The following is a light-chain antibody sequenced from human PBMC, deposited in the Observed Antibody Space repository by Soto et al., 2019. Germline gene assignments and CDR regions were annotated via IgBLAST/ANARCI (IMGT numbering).Light chain of an antibody. J-gene: IGKJ4*01. Sequence: DIPLTQSPSFLSASLGDRVTITCRASEGLSNFLGWYQQRPGKAPKLLIYAVSTVQSGVPSRFSGSLSGPDFTLTINSLQPEDFATYYCQQLSGYLAFGGGTKVV. V-gene: IGKV1-9*01. CDR2: AVS. CDR3: QQLSGYLA. CDR1: EGLSNF.